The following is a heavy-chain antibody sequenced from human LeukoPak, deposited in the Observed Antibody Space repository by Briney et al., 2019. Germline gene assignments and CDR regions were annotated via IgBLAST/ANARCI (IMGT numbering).Heavy chain of an antibody. CDR3: VKDYYDSSGYYSMLSKYYYYGMDV. D-gene: IGHD3-22*01. J-gene: IGHJ6*02. CDR1: GFTFSSYA. CDR2: ISSNGGST. V-gene: IGHV3-64D*09. Sequence: SGGSLRLSCSASGFTFSSYAMHWVRQAPGKGLEYVSAISSNGGSTYYADSVKGRFTISRDNSKNTLYLQMSSLRAEDTAVYYCVKDYYDSSGYYSMLSKYYYYGMDVWGQGTTVTVSS.